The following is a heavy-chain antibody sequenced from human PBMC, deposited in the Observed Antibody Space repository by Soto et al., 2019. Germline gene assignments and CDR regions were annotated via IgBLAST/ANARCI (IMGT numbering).Heavy chain of an antibody. J-gene: IGHJ4*02. Sequence: SETLSLTCTVSGGSINTYYWSWIRQPPGKGLEWIGNIYYSGSTNYNPSLKSRVTISVDTSKNQFSLKLTSVTAADTAVYYCARPLRNSYGGLDYWGKETRVPVPS. CDR1: GGSINTYY. D-gene: IGHD5-18*01. CDR3: ARPLRNSYGGLDY. CDR2: IYYSGST. V-gene: IGHV4-59*08.